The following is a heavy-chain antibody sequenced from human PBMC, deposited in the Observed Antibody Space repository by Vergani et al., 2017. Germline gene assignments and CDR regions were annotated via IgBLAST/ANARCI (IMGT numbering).Heavy chain of an antibody. D-gene: IGHD5-18*01. CDR1: GFTFSSYA. V-gene: IGHV3-64D*06. CDR3: ARGSGYSSGYDY. CDR2: ISSNGGST. J-gene: IGHJ4*02. Sequence: EVQLVESGGGVVQPGRSLRLSCAASGFTFSSYAMHWVRQAPGKGLEYVSAISSNGGSTYYADSVKGRFTISRDNSKNTLYLQMSSLRAEDTAVYYCARGSGYSSGYDYWGQGTLVTVSS.